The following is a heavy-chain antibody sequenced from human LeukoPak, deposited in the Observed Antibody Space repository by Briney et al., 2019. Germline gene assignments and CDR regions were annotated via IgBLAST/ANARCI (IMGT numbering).Heavy chain of an antibody. CDR3: ARVRNSYGERDFDY. D-gene: IGHD5-18*01. CDR1: SGSITGYY. J-gene: IGHJ4*02. Sequence: SETLSLTCTVSSGSITGYYWSWIRQPPGEGLEGIGYIYYTGSTNYNPSLKSRVTMSLDTSKNHFSLQLSSVTAADTAVYYCARVRNSYGERDFDYWGQGILVTVSS. CDR2: IYYTGST. V-gene: IGHV4-59*01.